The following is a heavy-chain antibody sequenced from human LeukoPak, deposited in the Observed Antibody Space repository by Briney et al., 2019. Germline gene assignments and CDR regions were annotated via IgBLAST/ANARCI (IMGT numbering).Heavy chain of an antibody. J-gene: IGHJ5*02. CDR2: ISGSGGST. Sequence: GFLRPFFATSWITFSNHSMGLGRQAPREGVGGGSSISGSGGSTYYADSVKGRFTISRDNSKNTLYLQMNSLRAEDTAIYYCAKDIVTTRYNNWFDPWGQGTLVTVSS. V-gene: IGHV3-23*01. CDR1: WITFSNHS. D-gene: IGHD5-12*01. CDR3: AKDIVTTRYNNWFDP.